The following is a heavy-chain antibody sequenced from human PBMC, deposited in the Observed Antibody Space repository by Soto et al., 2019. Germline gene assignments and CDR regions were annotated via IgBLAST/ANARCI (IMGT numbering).Heavy chain of an antibody. CDR2: IYYSGNT. CDR1: GGSIRSGGYY. V-gene: IGHV4-31*03. D-gene: IGHD5-18*01. Sequence: PSETLSLTCTVSGGSIRSGGYYWSWVRQNPRRGLEWIGNIYYSGNTYYNPSLKSRRTISVDTSKNQFSLNLSSVTAADTAVYYCARDRLMATAGTARHYFGLDVWGQGTTVTVSS. CDR3: ARDRLMATAGTARHYFGLDV. J-gene: IGHJ6*02.